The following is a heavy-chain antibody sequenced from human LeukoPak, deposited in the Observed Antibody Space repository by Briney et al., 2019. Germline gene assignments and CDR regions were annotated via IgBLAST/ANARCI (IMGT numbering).Heavy chain of an antibody. Sequence: GGSLRLSCAASGFTFSSYWMTWIRQAPGKGLEGVAFIRYDGSNKYYADSVKGRFTISRDNSKNTLYLKMNSLRAEGTAVYYCARGIDYGDYFDYWVQGTLVTVSS. CDR3: ARGIDYGDYFDY. CDR2: IRYDGSNK. J-gene: IGHJ4*02. CDR1: GFTFSSYW. D-gene: IGHD4-17*01. V-gene: IGHV3-30*02.